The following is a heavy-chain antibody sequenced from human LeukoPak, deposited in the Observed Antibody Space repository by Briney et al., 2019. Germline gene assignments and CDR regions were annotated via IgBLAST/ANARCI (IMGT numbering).Heavy chain of an antibody. V-gene: IGHV3-15*01. CDR2: IKSKTDGGTT. D-gene: IGHD3-3*01. Sequence: GGSLRLSCAVFGSGFPFSNAWMSWVRQAPGKGLEWVGRIKSKTDGGTTDYAAPVKGRFTISRDNSKNTLYLQMNSLRAEDTAVYYCAKEGRYDFWSGYQRRSGMDVWGQGTTVTVSS. CDR3: AKEGRYDFWSGYQRRSGMDV. CDR1: GFPFSNAW. J-gene: IGHJ6*02.